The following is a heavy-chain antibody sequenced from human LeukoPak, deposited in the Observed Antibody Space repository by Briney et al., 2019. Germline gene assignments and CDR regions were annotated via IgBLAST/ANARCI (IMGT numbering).Heavy chain of an antibody. D-gene: IGHD4-17*01. CDR3: AKEIWPTVTTPGHTHFDY. V-gene: IGHV3-30*02. Sequence: WGSLRLSCAASGFTFSSYEMNWVRQAPGKGLEWVAFIRYDGRNKYYADSVKGRFTISRDNSKNTLCLQMNSLRAEDTAVYYCAKEIWPTVTTPGHTHFDYWGQGTLVTVSS. CDR2: IRYDGRNK. J-gene: IGHJ4*02. CDR1: GFTFSSYE.